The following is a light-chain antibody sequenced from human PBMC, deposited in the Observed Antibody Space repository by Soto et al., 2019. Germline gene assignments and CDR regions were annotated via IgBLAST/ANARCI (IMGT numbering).Light chain of an antibody. CDR3: VLYMGSGIWV. Sequence: QTVVTQEPAGSLSPGGTVTRTCGLSSGSVSTSYYPSWYQQTPGQAPRTLIYSTNTRSSGVPDRFSGSILGNKAALTITGAQADDESDYYCVLYMGSGIWVFGGGTKLTVL. J-gene: IGLJ3*02. CDR2: STN. CDR1: SGSVSTSYY. V-gene: IGLV8-61*01.